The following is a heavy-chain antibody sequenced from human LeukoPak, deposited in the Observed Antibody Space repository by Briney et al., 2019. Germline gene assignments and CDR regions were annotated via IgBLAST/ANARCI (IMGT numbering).Heavy chain of an antibody. J-gene: IGHJ4*02. V-gene: IGHV3-21*01. D-gene: IGHD4-17*01. CDR2: ISSSNT. CDR3: VYGDNRGY. Sequence: GGSLRLSCAASGFTFSSSTMNWVRQAPGQGLEWVSSISSSNTNYADSVKGRFTLSRDNAKNSLYLEKNSLRDEDTAVYYCVYGDNRGYWGQGTLVTVSS. CDR1: GFTFSSST.